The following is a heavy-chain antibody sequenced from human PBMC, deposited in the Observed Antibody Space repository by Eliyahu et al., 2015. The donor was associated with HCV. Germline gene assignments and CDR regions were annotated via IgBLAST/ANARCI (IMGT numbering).Heavy chain of an antibody. Sequence: QXQLVQSGAEVKKPGXPXKVPCKASGSXFPSYDINWVRQATGQGLEWMGWMNPNSGNTGYAQKFQGRVTMTRNTSISTAYMELSSLRSEDTAVYYCTTGDYYYYYGMDVWGQGTTVTVSS. D-gene: IGHD4-17*01. V-gene: IGHV1-8*01. J-gene: IGHJ6*02. CDR3: TTGDYYYYYGMDV. CDR2: MNPNSGNT. CDR1: GSXFPSYD.